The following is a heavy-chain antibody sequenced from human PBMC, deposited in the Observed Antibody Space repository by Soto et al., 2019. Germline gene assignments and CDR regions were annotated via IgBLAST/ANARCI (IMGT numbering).Heavy chain of an antibody. J-gene: IGHJ5*02. D-gene: IGHD2-2*01. V-gene: IGHV4-59*01. CDR3: ARVLGGIVVVPAATRGANWFDP. Sequence: SETLSLTCTVSGGSISSYYWSWIRQPPGKGLEWIGYIYYSGSTNYNPSLKSRVTISVDTSKNQFSLKLSSVTAADTAVYYCARVLGGIVVVPAATRGANWFDPWGQGTLVTVSS. CDR1: GGSISSYY. CDR2: IYYSGST.